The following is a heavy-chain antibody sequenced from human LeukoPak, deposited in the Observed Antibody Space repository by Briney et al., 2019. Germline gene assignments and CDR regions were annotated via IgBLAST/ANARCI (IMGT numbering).Heavy chain of an antibody. D-gene: IGHD4-23*01. CDR1: GFSLSTTGVG. Sequence: SGPTLVKPTQTLKLTCTFSGFSLSTTGVGVGWIRHPPGKALEWLALIYWDADKRYNSSLKRRLTIIKDTSKNQVALTLTDLDPLDTATYYCAYTSTVVTPFDSWGQGILVTVSS. V-gene: IGHV2-5*02. CDR2: IYWDADK. CDR3: AYTSTVVTPFDS. J-gene: IGHJ4*02.